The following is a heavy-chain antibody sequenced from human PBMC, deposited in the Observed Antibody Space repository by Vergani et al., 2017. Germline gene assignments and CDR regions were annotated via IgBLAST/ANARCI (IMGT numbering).Heavy chain of an antibody. J-gene: IGHJ4*02. CDR2: INHSGST. CDR1: GGSFSGYY. V-gene: IGHV4-34*01. Sequence: QVQLQQWGAGLLKPSETLSLTCAVSGGSFSGYYWSWIRQPPGKGLEWIGEINHSGSTNYNPSLKSRVTISVDTSKNQFSLKLSSVTAEDTAVYYCARDPPGMIEYWGQGTLVTVAS. D-gene: IGHD3-22*01. CDR3: ARDPPGMIEY.